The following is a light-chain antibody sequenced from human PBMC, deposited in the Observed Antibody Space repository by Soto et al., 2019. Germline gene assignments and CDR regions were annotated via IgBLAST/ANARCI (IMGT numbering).Light chain of an antibody. CDR1: QSIGTY. CDR2: GAS. J-gene: IGKJ2*01. V-gene: IGKV1-39*01. CDR3: QQSYSAPRT. Sequence: DIQMTQSPSSLPASVGDIISITFLASQSIGTYLSWYQQKPGKAPKLLIYGASNLQSGVPSRFSGSGSETGFTLTISSLQPEDFATYYCQQSYSAPRTFGQGTKVDIK.